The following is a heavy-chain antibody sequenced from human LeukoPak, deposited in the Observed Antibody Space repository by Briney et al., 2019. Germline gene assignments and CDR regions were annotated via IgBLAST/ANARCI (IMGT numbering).Heavy chain of an antibody. CDR1: GFTFSSYG. Sequence: GRSLRLSCAASGFTFSSYGIHWVRQAPGKGLEGVAFMSYDGSNKYYADSVKGRFTISRDHSKNTLYLQMNSLRAEDTAVYYCAKSYSSGWYYFDYWGQGTLVTVSS. CDR3: AKSYSSGWYYFDY. D-gene: IGHD6-19*01. J-gene: IGHJ4*02. V-gene: IGHV3-30*18. CDR2: MSYDGSNK.